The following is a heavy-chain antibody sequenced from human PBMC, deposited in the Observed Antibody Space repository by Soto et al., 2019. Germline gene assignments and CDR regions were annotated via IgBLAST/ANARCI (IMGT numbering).Heavy chain of an antibody. CDR2: IIPILGIA. D-gene: IGHD5-12*01. CDR1: GGTFSSYP. CDR3: ARSEEMATTSDGYFDH. V-gene: IGHV1-69*02. Sequence: QVQLVQSGAEVTKPGSSVKVSCKASGGTFSSYPISWLRQAPGQGLVWMGRIIPILGIANYAQKFQGRFTITADKSTSTAYMELSSLRSEDTAVYYCARSEEMATTSDGYFDHWGRGTLVTVSS. J-gene: IGHJ2*01.